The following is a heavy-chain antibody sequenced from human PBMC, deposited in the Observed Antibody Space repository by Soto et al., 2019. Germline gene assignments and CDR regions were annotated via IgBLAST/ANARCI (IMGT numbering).Heavy chain of an antibody. Sequence: QVHLVQSGAEMRKPGSSVRVSCKASGGPFTNYGLNWVRQATGQGLEWLGRVIPIFGSATYAQKFQERVTCSVDGSRATACLERTGLRLDDTAIYYCATRRKRFSDFYYYGMDVWGQGTTVTVSS. J-gene: IGHJ6*02. CDR3: ATRRKRFSDFYYYGMDV. V-gene: IGHV1-69*15. CDR1: GGPFTNYG. D-gene: IGHD3-10*01. CDR2: VIPIFGSA.